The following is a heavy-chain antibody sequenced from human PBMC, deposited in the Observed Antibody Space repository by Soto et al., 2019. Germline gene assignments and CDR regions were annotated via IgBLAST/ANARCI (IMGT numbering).Heavy chain of an antibody. CDR3: ARGPRVGATFGFAFDI. J-gene: IGHJ3*02. CDR1: GYTFTSYA. V-gene: IGHV1-3*01. CDR2: INAGNGNT. D-gene: IGHD1-26*01. Sequence: ASVKVSCKASGYTFTSYAMHWVRQAPGQRLEWMGWINAGNGNTKYSQKFQGRVTITRDTSASTAYMELSSLRSEDAAVYYCARGPRVGATFGFAFDIWGQGTMVTVSS.